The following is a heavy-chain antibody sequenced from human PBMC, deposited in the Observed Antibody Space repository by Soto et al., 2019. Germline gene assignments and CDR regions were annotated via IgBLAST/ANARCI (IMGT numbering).Heavy chain of an antibody. CDR2: IKQDGSEK. J-gene: IGHJ4*02. D-gene: IGHD6-13*01. Sequence: GGSLRLSCAASGFTFSSYWMSWVRQAPGKGLEWVANIKQDGSEKYYVDSVKGRFTISRDNAKNSLYLQMNSLRAEDTAVYYCARASSGIAEQLAPDYWGQGTLVTVSS. CDR3: ARASSGIAEQLAPDY. CDR1: GFTFSSYW. V-gene: IGHV3-7*04.